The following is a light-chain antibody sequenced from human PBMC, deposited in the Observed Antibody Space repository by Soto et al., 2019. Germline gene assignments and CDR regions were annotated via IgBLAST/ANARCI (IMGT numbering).Light chain of an antibody. CDR2: ANN. CDR1: SSNIGAGYD. V-gene: IGLV1-40*01. Sequence: QSALAQPPSVSGAPGQRVTISCTGSSSNIGAGYDVHWYQQLPGTAPKLLIYANNIRPSGVPGRFSGSKSGTSASLAITGLQAEDEADYYCQSSDSSMSGYVFGTGTKGTVL. J-gene: IGLJ1*01. CDR3: QSSDSSMSGYV.